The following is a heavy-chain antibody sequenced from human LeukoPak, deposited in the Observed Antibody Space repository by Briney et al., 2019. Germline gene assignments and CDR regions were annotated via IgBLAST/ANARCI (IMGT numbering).Heavy chain of an antibody. Sequence: GGSLRLSCAASGFTFSSYAMSWVRQAPGKGLEWVSAISGSGGSTYYADSVKGRFTISRDNSKNTLYLQMNSLRAEDTAVYYCAKDQAWLLWFGELSSNWFDPWGQGTLVTVSS. CDR1: GFTFSSYA. J-gene: IGHJ5*02. CDR3: AKDQAWLLWFGELSSNWFDP. CDR2: ISGSGGST. V-gene: IGHV3-23*01. D-gene: IGHD3-10*01.